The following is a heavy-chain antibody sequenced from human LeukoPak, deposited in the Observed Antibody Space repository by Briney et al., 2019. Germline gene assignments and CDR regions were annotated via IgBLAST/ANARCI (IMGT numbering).Heavy chain of an antibody. V-gene: IGHV4-4*07. Sequence: PSETLSLTCRVSGGSIRSYHWSWIRQPAGKELEWVGRIFHGGSTDYNPSLKSRVTMSVDTSKNQFSLNMTSVTAADTAVYYCAREMDSSGYYWLDYWGRGTLVTVSS. J-gene: IGHJ4*02. CDR2: IFHGGST. CDR1: GGSIRSYH. CDR3: AREMDSSGYYWLDY. D-gene: IGHD3-22*01.